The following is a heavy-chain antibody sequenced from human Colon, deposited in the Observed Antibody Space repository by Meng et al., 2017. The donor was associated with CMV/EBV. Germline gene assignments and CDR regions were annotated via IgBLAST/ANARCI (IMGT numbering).Heavy chain of an antibody. CDR1: GYTFSNYG. D-gene: IGHD2-15*01. CDR2: ISTHNGDT. CDR3: ARDTDSSGPFTVQHFYGLDV. V-gene: IGHV1-18*01. J-gene: IGHJ6*02. Sequence: ASVKVSCKPSGYTFSNYGITWVRQAPGQGLEWMGYISTHNGDTHYAPRLQGRLSLTMDTSTATAYMELRSLRSDDSAVYYCARDTDSSGPFTVQHFYGLDVWGQGTQVTVSS.